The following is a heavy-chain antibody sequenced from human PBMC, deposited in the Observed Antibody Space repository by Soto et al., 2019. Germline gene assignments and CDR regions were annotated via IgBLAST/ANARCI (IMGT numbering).Heavy chain of an antibody. CDR2: TYYRSKWYN. D-gene: IGHD6-19*01. CDR1: GDSVSSVTAT. Sequence: QAQLQPSGPGLVKPSQTLSLMCDISGDSVSSVTATWSWIRQSPSRRLEWLGRTYYRSKWYNDYAVSVKSRIIITPDTSKSQLTLQLNSVPPEDTVGYFCARDGSGFHWYFDVWGRGALVTVSS. CDR3: ARDGSGFHWYFDV. J-gene: IGHJ2*01. V-gene: IGHV6-1*01.